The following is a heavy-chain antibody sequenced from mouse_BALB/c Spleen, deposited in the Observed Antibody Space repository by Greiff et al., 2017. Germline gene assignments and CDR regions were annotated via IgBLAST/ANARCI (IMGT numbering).Heavy chain of an antibody. V-gene: IGHV1S81*02. Sequence: QVQLQQSGAELVKPGASVKLSCKASGYTFTSYYMYWVKQRPGQGLEWIGEINPSNGGTNFNEKFKSKATLTVDKSSSTAYMQLSSLTSEDSAVYYSTRGAYPYWYFDVWGAGTTVTVSS. CDR1: GYTFTSYY. CDR2: INPSNGGT. D-gene: IGHD6-5*01. CDR3: TRGAYPYWYFDV. J-gene: IGHJ1*01.